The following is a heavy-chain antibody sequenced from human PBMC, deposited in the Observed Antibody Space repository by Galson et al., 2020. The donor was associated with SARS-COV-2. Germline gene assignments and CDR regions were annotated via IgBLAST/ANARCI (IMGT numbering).Heavy chain of an antibody. J-gene: IGHJ5*02. CDR3: AREEYSGSWYNGWFDP. V-gene: IGHV4-59*13. D-gene: IGHD6-13*01. Sequence: SETLSLTCTVPGGSISSYYWSWIRQPPGKGLEWIGYIYYSGSTNYNPSLKSRVTISVDTSKNQFSLKLSSVTAADTAVYYCAREEYSGSWYNGWFDPWGQGTLVTVSS. CDR1: GGSISSYY. CDR2: IYYSGST.